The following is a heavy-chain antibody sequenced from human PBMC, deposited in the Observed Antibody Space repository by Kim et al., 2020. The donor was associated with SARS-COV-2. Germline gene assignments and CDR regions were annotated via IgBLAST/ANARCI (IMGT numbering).Heavy chain of an antibody. CDR3: ARGRKGGKKSSLGQYGMDV. CDR1: GGSFSGYY. CDR2: INHSGST. V-gene: IGHV4-34*01. J-gene: IGHJ6*02. D-gene: IGHD7-27*01. Sequence: SETLSLTCDVYGGSFSGYYWSWIRQPPGKGLEWIGEINHSGSTNYNPSLKSRVTISVDTSKNQFSLKLSSVTAADTAVYYCARGRKGGKKSSLGQYGMDVWGQGTTVTVSS.